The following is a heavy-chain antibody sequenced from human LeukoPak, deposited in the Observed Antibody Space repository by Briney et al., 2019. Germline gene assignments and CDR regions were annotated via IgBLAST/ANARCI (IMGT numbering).Heavy chain of an antibody. CDR2: IKQDGTEK. Sequence: GGCLRLSCAASGFTFSSYWMSWVRQAPGKGLECAANIKQDGTEKYYVDSVKGRFTISRDNAKNSLYLQMNSLRAEDTAVYYCARMGTPPAAMLGNRYSSGWYGGYYFDYWGQGTLVTVSS. D-gene: IGHD6-19*01. CDR1: GFTFSSYW. J-gene: IGHJ4*02. V-gene: IGHV3-7*01. CDR3: ARMGTPPAAMLGNRYSSGWYGGYYFDY.